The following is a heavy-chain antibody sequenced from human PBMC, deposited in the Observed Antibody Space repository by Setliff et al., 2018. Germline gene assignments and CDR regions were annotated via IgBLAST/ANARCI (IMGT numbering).Heavy chain of an antibody. V-gene: IGHV4-39*07. J-gene: IGHJ3*02. Sequence: SETLSLTCTVSGGSISSSSYYWGWIRQPPGKGLEWIGSIYYSGSTYYNPSLKSRVTISVDTSKNQFSLKLSSVTAADTTVYYCARDVRVASSSWFKSAFDIWGQGTMVTVSS. D-gene: IGHD6-13*01. CDR3: ARDVRVASSSWFKSAFDI. CDR2: IYYSGST. CDR1: GGSISSSSYY.